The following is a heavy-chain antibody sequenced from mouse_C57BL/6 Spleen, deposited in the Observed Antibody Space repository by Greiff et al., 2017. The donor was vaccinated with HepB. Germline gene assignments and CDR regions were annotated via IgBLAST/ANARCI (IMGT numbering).Heavy chain of an antibody. CDR2: IDPSDSYT. CDR1: GYTFTSYW. CDR3: ARNDYGSSYENAMDY. V-gene: IGHV1-50*01. D-gene: IGHD1-1*01. J-gene: IGHJ4*01. Sequence: VQLQQPGAELVKPGASVKLSCKASGYTFTSYWMQWVKQRPGQGLEWIGEIDPSDSYTNYNQKFKGKATLTVDTSSSTAYMQLSSLTSEDSAVYYCARNDYGSSYENAMDYWGQGTSVTVSS.